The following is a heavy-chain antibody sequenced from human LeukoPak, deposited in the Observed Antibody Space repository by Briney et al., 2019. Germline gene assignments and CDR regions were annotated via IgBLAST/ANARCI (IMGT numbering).Heavy chain of an antibody. J-gene: IGHJ4*02. Sequence: SETLSLTCTVSGGSISSYYWSWIRQPPGKGLEWIGYIYYSGSTNYNSSLKSRVTISVDTSKNQFSLKLSSVNAADTAVYYCARAKVTTTLTFDYWGQGTLVTVSS. V-gene: IGHV4-59*01. CDR1: GGSISSYY. D-gene: IGHD4-17*01. CDR2: IYYSGST. CDR3: ARAKVTTTLTFDY.